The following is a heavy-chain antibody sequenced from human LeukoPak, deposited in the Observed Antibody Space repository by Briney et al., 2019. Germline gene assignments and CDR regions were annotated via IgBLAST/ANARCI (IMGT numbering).Heavy chain of an antibody. D-gene: IGHD3-16*02. CDR3: ARELTYDYVWGSYRSKNFDY. J-gene: IGHJ4*02. CDR1: GYTITGYY. CDR2: INPNSGGT. V-gene: IGHV1-2*06. Sequence: ASVKVSCKASGYTITGYYMHWVRQAPGQGLEWMGRINPNSGGTNYAQKFQGRVTMTRDTSISTAYMELSRLRSDDTAVYYCARELTYDYVWGSYRSKNFDYWGQGTLVTVSS.